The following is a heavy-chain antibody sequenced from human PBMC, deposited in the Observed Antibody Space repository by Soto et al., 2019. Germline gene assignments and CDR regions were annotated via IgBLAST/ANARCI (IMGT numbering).Heavy chain of an antibody. D-gene: IGHD3-22*01. CDR1: GFTFSSYW. Sequence: EVQLVESGGGLVQPGGSLRLSCAASGFTFSSYWMHWVRQVPGKGLVWVSRINSDGSSTSYADSVKGRFTISRDNAKNTLYLQMNSLRAADPAVYYCARPRYDSSGTPFDYWGQGTLVTVSS. CDR2: INSDGSST. J-gene: IGHJ4*02. V-gene: IGHV3-74*01. CDR3: ARPRYDSSGTPFDY.